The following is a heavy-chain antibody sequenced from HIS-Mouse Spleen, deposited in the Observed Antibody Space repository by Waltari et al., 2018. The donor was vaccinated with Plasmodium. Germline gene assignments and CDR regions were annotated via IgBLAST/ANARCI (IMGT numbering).Heavy chain of an antibody. CDR1: GYSLSSGYY. D-gene: IGHD3-10*01. V-gene: IGHV4-38-2*02. Sequence: QVQLQESGPGLVKPSETLSLTCTVSGYSLSSGYYWGWLRQPPGKGLEWIGSIYHSVSTYYNPSLKSRVTISVDTSKNQFSLKLSSVTAADTAVYYCARVDYGSGDYYYYYGMDVWGQGTTVTVSS. CDR3: ARVDYGSGDYYYYYGMDV. J-gene: IGHJ6*02. CDR2: IYHSVST.